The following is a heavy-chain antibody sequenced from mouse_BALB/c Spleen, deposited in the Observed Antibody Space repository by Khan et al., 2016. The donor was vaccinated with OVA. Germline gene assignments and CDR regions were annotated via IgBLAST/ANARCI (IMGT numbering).Heavy chain of an antibody. D-gene: IGHD2-4*01. Sequence: EVELVESGGGLVQPGGSRKLSCAASGFTFSTFGMHWVRQAPEKGLEWVAYVSFGSATIYYADTVKGRFTISRDNPKNTLFLPMTSLRAEDTARYYCARSMTTTWYFDVWGAGTTVTVSS. J-gene: IGHJ1*01. CDR3: ARSMTTTWYFDV. CDR2: VSFGSATI. V-gene: IGHV5-17*02. CDR1: GFTFSTFG.